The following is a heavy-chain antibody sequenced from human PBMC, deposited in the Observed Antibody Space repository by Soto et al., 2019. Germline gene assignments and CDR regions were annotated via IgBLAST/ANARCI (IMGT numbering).Heavy chain of an antibody. J-gene: IGHJ4*02. CDR3: ARCGLGYCSSTSCSLGEFDY. V-gene: IGHV4-34*01. D-gene: IGHD2-2*01. CDR1: AGSFSGYY. CDR2: INHSGST. Sequence: SETLSLTCAVYAGSFSGYYWSWIRQPPEKGLEWIEEINHSGSTNYNTSLKSRVTISVDTSKNQFTLKLSSVTAAVSAVYYCARCGLGYCSSTSCSLGEFDYWGQGTLVTVSS.